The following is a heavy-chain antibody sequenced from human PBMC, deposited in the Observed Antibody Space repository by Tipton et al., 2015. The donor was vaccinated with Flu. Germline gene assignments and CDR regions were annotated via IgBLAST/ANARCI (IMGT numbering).Heavy chain of an antibody. CDR2: IYYSGST. J-gene: IGHJ3*02. V-gene: IGHV4-39*07. CDR3: ARGYGELSI. D-gene: IGHD3-10*01. CDR1: GGSISSSSYY. Sequence: TLSLTCTVSGGSISSSSYYWGWIRQSPGKGLEWIGSIYYSGSTYYNPSLKSRVTISVDTSKNQFSLKLSSVTAADTAVYYCARGYGELSIWGQGTMVTVSS.